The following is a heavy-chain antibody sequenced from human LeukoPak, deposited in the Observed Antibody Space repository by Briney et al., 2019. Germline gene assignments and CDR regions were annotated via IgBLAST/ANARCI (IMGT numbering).Heavy chain of an antibody. D-gene: IGHD2-15*01. V-gene: IGHV3-30*18. CDR1: GFTFSSYG. CDR2: ISYDGSNK. J-gene: IGHJ2*01. Sequence: PGRSLRLSCAASGFTFSSYGMHWVRQAPGKGLEWVAVISYDGSNKYYADSVKGRFTISRDNSKNTLYLQMNSLRAEDTAVYYCAKDLQYCSGGSCYPYRHWYFDLWGRGTLVTVSS. CDR3: AKDLQYCSGGSCYPYRHWYFDL.